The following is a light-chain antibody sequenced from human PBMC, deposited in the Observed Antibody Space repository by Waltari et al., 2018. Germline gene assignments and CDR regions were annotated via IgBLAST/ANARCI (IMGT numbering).Light chain of an antibody. CDR2: LNSDGRH. Sequence: QLVLTQSPSASASLGASVKLTCTLSSGHSDYALAWHQQQPGKGPRYLMKLNSDGRHNKGDGIPDRFSGSSSGAERYLTISSLQSEDEADYYCHAWRSGILVFAGGTKLTVL. J-gene: IGLJ2*01. CDR3: HAWRSGILV. V-gene: IGLV4-69*01. CDR1: SGHSDYA.